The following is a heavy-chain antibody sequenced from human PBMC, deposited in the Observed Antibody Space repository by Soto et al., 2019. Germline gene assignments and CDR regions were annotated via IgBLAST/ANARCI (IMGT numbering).Heavy chain of an antibody. J-gene: IGHJ4*02. CDR3: ARGMTPPGAPAWYYFDS. Sequence: TLSLTCTVSGASITGTSYWSWIRQPAGKGLEWIGRFSLSGTTNYNPSLRSRVTMSADVSKNQFSLRLTSVTAADTALYYCARGMTPPGAPAWYYFDSWGQGTLVTVSS. CDR2: FSLSGTT. CDR1: GASITGTSY. V-gene: IGHV4-4*07. D-gene: IGHD2-8*02.